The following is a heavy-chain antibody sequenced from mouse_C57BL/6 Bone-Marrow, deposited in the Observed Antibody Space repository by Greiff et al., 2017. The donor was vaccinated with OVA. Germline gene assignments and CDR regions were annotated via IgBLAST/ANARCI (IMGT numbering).Heavy chain of an antibody. CDR1: GYTFTDYY. J-gene: IGHJ2*01. V-gene: IGHV1-76*01. CDR2: IYPGSGNT. Sequence: VKLMESGAELVRPGASVKLSCKASGYTFTDYYINWVKQRPGQGLEWIARIYPGSGNTYYNEKFKGKATLTAEKSSSTAYMQLSSLTSEDSAVYFCARSYYFDYWGQGTTLTVSS. CDR3: ARSYYFDY.